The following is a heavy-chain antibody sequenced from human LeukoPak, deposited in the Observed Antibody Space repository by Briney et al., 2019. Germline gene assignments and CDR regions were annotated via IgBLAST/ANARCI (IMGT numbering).Heavy chain of an antibody. CDR2: IYYSGST. CDR1: GGSISSSSYY. D-gene: IGHD3-10*01. V-gene: IGHV4-39*07. Sequence: SDTLSLTCTVSGGSISSSSYYWGRIRQPPGKELEWIGSIYYSGSTYYNPSLKSRVTISVDTSKNQFSLKLSSVTAADTDVYYCARDMVRLLAFDIWGQGTMVTVSS. J-gene: IGHJ3*02. CDR3: ARDMVRLLAFDI.